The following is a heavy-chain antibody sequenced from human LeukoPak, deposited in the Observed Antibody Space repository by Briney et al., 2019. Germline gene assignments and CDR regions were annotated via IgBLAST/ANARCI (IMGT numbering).Heavy chain of an antibody. J-gene: IGHJ6*03. V-gene: IGHV1-18*01. CDR3: ARVNDLSPRAYYDFWSGYYTDNRYYYYYMDV. Sequence: ASVKVSCKASGYTFTSYGISWVRQAPGQGLEWMGWISAYNGNTNYAQKLQGRVTMTTDTSTSTAYMELRSLRSDDTAVYYCARVNDLSPRAYYDFWSGYYTDNRYYYYYMDVWGKGTAVTVSS. CDR2: ISAYNGNT. CDR1: GYTFTSYG. D-gene: IGHD3-3*01.